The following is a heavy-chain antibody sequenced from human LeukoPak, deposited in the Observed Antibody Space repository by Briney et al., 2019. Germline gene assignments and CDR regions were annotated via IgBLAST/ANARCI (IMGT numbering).Heavy chain of an antibody. CDR1: GGSISSGGYS. CDR3: ARGFSFYISYSSSSFDY. V-gene: IGHV4-34*01. J-gene: IGHJ4*02. Sequence: SETLSLTCAVSGGSISSGGYSWSWIRQPPGKGLEWIGEINHSGSTNYNPSLKSRVTISVDTSKNQFSLKLSSVTAADTAVYYCARGFSFYISYSSSSFDYWGQGTLVTVSS. CDR2: INHSGST. D-gene: IGHD6-13*01.